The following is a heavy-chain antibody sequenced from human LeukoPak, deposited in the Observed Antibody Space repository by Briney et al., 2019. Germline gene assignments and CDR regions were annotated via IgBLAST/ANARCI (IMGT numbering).Heavy chain of an antibody. D-gene: IGHD6-13*01. Sequence: SETLSLTCTVSGGSISNYYWSWIRQPPGKGLEWIGYIYYSGNTNYNPSLKSRVTISVDKSKNQFSLKLSSVTAADTAVYYCARSYGYSSSSPHPFDYWGQGTLVTVSS. J-gene: IGHJ4*02. CDR3: ARSYGYSSSSPHPFDY. V-gene: IGHV4-59*12. CDR2: IYYSGNT. CDR1: GGSISNYY.